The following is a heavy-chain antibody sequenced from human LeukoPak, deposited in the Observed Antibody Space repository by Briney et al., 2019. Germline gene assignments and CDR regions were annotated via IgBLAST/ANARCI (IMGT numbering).Heavy chain of an antibody. D-gene: IGHD6-19*01. CDR2: ISAYNGNT. V-gene: IGHV1-18*01. CDR3: ARDGPVAGPFDY. Sequence: ASVTVSCKASGYTFTSYGISWVRQPPGQGLEWMGWISAYNGNTNYAQKLQGRVTMTTDTSTSTAYMELRSLRSDDTAVYYCARDGPVAGPFDYWGQGTLVTVSS. CDR1: GYTFTSYG. J-gene: IGHJ4*02.